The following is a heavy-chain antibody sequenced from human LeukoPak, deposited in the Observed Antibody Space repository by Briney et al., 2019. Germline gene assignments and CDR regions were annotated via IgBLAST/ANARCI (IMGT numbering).Heavy chain of an antibody. J-gene: IGHJ4*02. CDR3: ARYLPGITMVRGVIVNDY. V-gene: IGHV5-51*01. Sequence: GGSLKISCKGSGYNFTSYWIGWVRQVPGKGLEWMGTIYPGDYDTRYSPSFQGQVTISADKSISTAYLQWSSLKASDTAMYYCARYLPGITMVRGVIVNDYWGQGTLVTVSS. CDR2: IYPGDYDT. D-gene: IGHD3-10*01. CDR1: GYNFTSYW.